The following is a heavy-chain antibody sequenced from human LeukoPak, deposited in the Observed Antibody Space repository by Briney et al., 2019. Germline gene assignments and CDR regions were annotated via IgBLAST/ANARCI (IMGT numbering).Heavy chain of an antibody. V-gene: IGHV3-30*02. CDR1: GFTFSNYG. Sequence: PGGSLRLSCGASGFTFSNYGMLWVRQAPGKGLEWVAFIRYDGNNKLYADSMKGRFTISRDNAKNSVYLQMNSLRAEDTALYYCARGTVVKGFDYWGRGTLVTVSS. CDR2: IRYDGNNK. CDR3: ARGTVVKGFDY. J-gene: IGHJ4*02. D-gene: IGHD4-23*01.